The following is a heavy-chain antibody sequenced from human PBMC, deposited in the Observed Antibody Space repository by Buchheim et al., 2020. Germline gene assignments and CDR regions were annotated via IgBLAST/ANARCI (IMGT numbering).Heavy chain of an antibody. CDR2: IYYSGST. V-gene: IGHV4-31*03. D-gene: IGHD2-15*01. Sequence: QVQLQESGPGLVKPSQTLSLTCTVSGGSISSGGYYWSWIRQHPGKGLEWIGYIYYSGSTYYNPSLKSRVTISVDTSKNQFSLKLSSVTAADTAMYYCARDRGVVVVAARYSGCFDPWGQGTL. CDR1: GGSISSGGYY. J-gene: IGHJ5*02. CDR3: ARDRGVVVVAARYSGCFDP.